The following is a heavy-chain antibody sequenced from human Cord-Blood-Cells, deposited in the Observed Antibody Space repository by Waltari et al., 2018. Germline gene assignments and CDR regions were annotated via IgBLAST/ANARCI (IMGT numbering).Heavy chain of an antibody. J-gene: IGHJ3*02. CDR3: APAPWFGELLYAFDI. Sequence: QVQLQQWGAGLLKPSETLSLTCAVYGGSFSGYYWSWIRQPPGKGLEWIGEINHSGSTNYNPSLKSRVTISVDTSKNQFSLKLSSVTAADTAVYYCAPAPWFGELLYAFDIWGQGTMVTVSS. CDR1: GGSFSGYY. D-gene: IGHD3-10*01. V-gene: IGHV4-34*01. CDR2: INHSGST.